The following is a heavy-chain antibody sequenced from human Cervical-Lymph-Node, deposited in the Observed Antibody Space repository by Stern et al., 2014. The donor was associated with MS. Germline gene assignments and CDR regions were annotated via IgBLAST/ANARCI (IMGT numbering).Heavy chain of an antibody. CDR3: ARDLKPYCAGDCPPDY. J-gene: IGHJ4*02. CDR1: GFSFNKYW. Sequence: EVQLVESGGDLVQPGGSLRLSCAASGFSFNKYWMSWVRQAPGKGLEWVANIHQDGNKNYYVDSVKGRFTISRDNAKNSLYLQMNSLRVEDTAVYYCARDLKPYCAGDCPPDYWGQGTLVTVSS. D-gene: IGHD2-21*02. CDR2: IHQDGNKN. V-gene: IGHV3-7*01.